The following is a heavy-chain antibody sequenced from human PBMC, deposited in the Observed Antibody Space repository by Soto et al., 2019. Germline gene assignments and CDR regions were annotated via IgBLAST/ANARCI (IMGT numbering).Heavy chain of an antibody. J-gene: IGHJ4*02. V-gene: IGHV3-23*01. Sequence: GGSLRLSCTASGFIFSNYAMNWVRQAPGKGLEWVSAISGSGGTAYYADSVKGRFTISRDNSKNTLYLQMNSLRAEDTAVYYCAKDGSQWLVSNYFDYWGQGTLVTVSS. CDR2: ISGSGGTA. D-gene: IGHD6-19*01. CDR3: AKDGSQWLVSNYFDY. CDR1: GFIFSNYA.